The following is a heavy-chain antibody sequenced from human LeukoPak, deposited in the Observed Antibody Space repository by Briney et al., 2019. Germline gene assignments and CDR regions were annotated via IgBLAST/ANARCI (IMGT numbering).Heavy chain of an antibody. J-gene: IGHJ3*02. D-gene: IGHD2-15*01. V-gene: IGHV4-4*07. Sequence: SETLSLTWTVSGGSISNYYWSWIRQPAGKGLEWIGRIYARVRLNYNPPVRSRVTMSVDTSKNKFSLKLRSVTAADTAVYYCARGRYCSADICTGGDSFDIWGQGTMVSVSP. CDR1: GGSISNYY. CDR3: ARGRYCSADICTGGDSFDI. CDR2: IYARVRL.